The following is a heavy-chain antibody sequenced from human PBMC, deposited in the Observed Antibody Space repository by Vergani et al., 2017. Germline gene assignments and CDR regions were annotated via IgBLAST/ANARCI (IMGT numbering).Heavy chain of an antibody. CDR3: PTGWQWLVR. D-gene: IGHD6-19*01. V-gene: IGHV3-15*01. Sequence: EVQLVESGGVLVKPGGSLTLSCAASGFTFSDAWMTWVRQAPGKGLEWVGRIKSKADGGTTDYAVPVKGRFVISRDDSESTLYLKMSSLKVEDTAVYYCPTGWQWLVRWGQGTLVTVSS. J-gene: IGHJ4*02. CDR1: GFTFSDAW. CDR2: IKSKADGGTT.